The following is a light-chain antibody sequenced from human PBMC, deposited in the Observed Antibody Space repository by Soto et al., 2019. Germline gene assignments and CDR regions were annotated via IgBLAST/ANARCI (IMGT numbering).Light chain of an antibody. J-gene: IGLJ1*01. CDR2: DVS. Sequence: QSALTQPRSVSGSPGQSVTISCTGTSSDVGGYNYVSWYQQHPGKAPKLMIYDVSKRPSGVPDRFSGSKSGNTASLTISGLRSEDEAVYYCAAWDASLSACVFGNGTKLTVL. V-gene: IGLV2-11*01. CDR3: AAWDASLSACV. CDR1: SSDVGGYNY.